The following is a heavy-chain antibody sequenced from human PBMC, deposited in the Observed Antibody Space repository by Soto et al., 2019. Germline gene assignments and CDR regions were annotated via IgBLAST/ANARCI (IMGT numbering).Heavy chain of an antibody. J-gene: IGHJ4*02. CDR2: VYYSGTT. V-gene: IGHV4-61*01. CDR3: ARTTAVPNTLRSRYFFDY. D-gene: IGHD4-17*01. Sequence: SATLAITCSVSGGSVSDKTYYWSWIRQPPGKRLEWIGYVYYSGTTNYNPSLKSRVTISVDLSKNRFSLRLSSVTTADTALYYCARTTAVPNTLRSRYFFDYWGQGTLVTSPQ. CDR1: GGSVSDKTYY.